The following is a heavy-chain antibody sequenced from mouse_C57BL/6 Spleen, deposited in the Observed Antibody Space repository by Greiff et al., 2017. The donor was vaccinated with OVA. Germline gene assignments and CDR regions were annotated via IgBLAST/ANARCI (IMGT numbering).Heavy chain of an antibody. CDR3: ARDGNYAMDY. D-gene: IGHD2-1*01. J-gene: IGHJ4*01. CDR2: IDPSDSET. V-gene: IGHV1-52*01. CDR1: GYTFTSYW. Sequence: QVQLQQPGAELVRPGSSVKLSCKASGYTFTSYWMHWVKQRPIQGLEWIGNIDPSDSETHYNQKFKDKATLTVDKSSSTAYMQLSSLTSEDSAVYDCARDGNYAMDYWGQGTSVTVSA.